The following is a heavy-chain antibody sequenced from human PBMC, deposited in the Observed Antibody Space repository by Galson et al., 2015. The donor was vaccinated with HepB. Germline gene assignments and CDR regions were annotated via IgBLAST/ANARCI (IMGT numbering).Heavy chain of an antibody. CDR3: ARRPSCGGDCSSSPSFDY. V-gene: IGHV5-51*01. CDR1: GYSFTSCW. Sequence: QSGAEVKKPGESLKISCKGSGYSFTSCWIGWVRQMPGKGLEWMGIISPGDSNTRYSPSFQGQVTISVDKSINTTYLQWSSLKASDTAMYYCARRPSCGGDCSSSPSFDYWGQGTLVTVSS. CDR2: ISPGDSNT. J-gene: IGHJ4*02. D-gene: IGHD2-21*02.